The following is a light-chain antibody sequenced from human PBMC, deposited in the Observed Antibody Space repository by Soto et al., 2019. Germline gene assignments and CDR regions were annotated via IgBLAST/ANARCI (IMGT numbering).Light chain of an antibody. CDR2: DVS. V-gene: IGLV2-14*03. Sequence: QSVLTQPASVSGSPGQSITITCTGTSSDVGGYNYVCWYQQHPGKAPKVLISDVSNRPSGISNRFSGSKSGNTASLTISGLQAEDEADYYCSSYTSIDTWVFRTGTKVTVL. CDR3: SSYTSIDTWV. J-gene: IGLJ1*01. CDR1: SSDVGGYNY.